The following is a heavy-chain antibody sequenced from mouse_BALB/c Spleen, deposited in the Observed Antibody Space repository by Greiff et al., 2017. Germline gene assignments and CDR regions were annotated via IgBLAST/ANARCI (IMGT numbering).Heavy chain of an antibody. V-gene: IGHV5-15*02. CDR1: GFTFSDYG. D-gene: IGHD2-1*01. Sequence: EVHLVESGGGLVQPGGSRKLSCAASGFTFSDYGMSWVRQAPGKGPEWVAFISNLAYSIYYADTVTGRFTISRENAKNTLYLEMSSLRSEDTAMYYCARDGNYYAMDYWGQGTSVTVSS. CDR3: ARDGNYYAMDY. J-gene: IGHJ4*01. CDR2: ISNLAYSI.